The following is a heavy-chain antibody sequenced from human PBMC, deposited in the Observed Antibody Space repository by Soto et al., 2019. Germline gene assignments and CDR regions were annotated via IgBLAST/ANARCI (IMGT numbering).Heavy chain of an antibody. CDR2: IYYSGST. CDR1: GGSISSYY. D-gene: IGHD6-6*01. J-gene: IGHJ5*02. V-gene: IGHV4-59*01. Sequence: SETLSLTCTVSGGSISSYYWSWIRQPPGKGLEWIGYIYYSGSTNYNPSLKSRVTISVDTSKNQFSLKLSSVTAADTAVYYCARDSSSSAFIGWFDPWGQGTLVTVSS. CDR3: ARDSSSSAFIGWFDP.